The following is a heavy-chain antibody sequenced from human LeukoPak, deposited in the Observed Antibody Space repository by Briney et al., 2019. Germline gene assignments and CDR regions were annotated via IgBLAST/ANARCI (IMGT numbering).Heavy chain of an antibody. Sequence: GGSLRLSCAVSGFTFNYFGMNWVRQAPGKGLEWVSSIFPSGGEIHYADSVRGRFTISRDNSKSTLSLQMNSLRAEDTAIYYCATYRQVLLPFESWGQGTLVTVSS. V-gene: IGHV3-23*01. CDR1: GFTFNYFG. D-gene: IGHD2-8*02. CDR3: ATYRQVLLPFES. J-gene: IGHJ4*02. CDR2: IFPSGGEI.